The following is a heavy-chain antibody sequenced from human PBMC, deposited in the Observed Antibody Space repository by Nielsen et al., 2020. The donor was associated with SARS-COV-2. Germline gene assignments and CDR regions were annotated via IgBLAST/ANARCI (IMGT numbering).Heavy chain of an antibody. D-gene: IGHD3-22*01. J-gene: IGHJ6*02. CDR1: GFTFSSYW. CDR2: INSDGSST. Sequence: LSLTCAASGFTFSSYWMHWVRQAPGKGLVWVSRINSDGSSTSYADSVKGRFTISRDNAKNTLYLQMNSLRAEDTAVYYCARSEYYDSSGYYMYYYYGMDVWGQGTTVTVSS. CDR3: ARSEYYDSSGYYMYYYYGMDV. V-gene: IGHV3-74*01.